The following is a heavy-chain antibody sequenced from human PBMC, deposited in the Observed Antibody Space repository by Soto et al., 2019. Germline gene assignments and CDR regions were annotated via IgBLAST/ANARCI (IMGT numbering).Heavy chain of an antibody. CDR1: GGSISSSSYY. Sequence: PSETLSLTCTVSGGSISSSSYYWGWIRQPPGKGLEWIGSIYYSGSTYYNPSLKSRVTISVDTSKNQFSLKLSSVTAADTAVYYCARLGDCSSTSCFDYWGQGTLVTVSS. CDR3: ARLGDCSSTSCFDY. J-gene: IGHJ4*02. D-gene: IGHD2-2*01. V-gene: IGHV4-39*01. CDR2: IYYSGST.